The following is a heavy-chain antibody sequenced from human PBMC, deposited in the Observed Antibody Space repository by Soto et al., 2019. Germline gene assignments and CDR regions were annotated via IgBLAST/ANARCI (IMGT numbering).Heavy chain of an antibody. J-gene: IGHJ3*02. Sequence: GESLKISCKGSGYSFTSYWIGWVRQMPGKGLEWMGIIYPGDSDTRYSPSFQGRVTISADKSISTAYLQWSSLKASDTAMYYCARQRSIAARQGAFDIWGQGTMVTVSS. D-gene: IGHD6-6*01. V-gene: IGHV5-51*01. CDR3: ARQRSIAARQGAFDI. CDR2: IYPGDSDT. CDR1: GYSFTSYW.